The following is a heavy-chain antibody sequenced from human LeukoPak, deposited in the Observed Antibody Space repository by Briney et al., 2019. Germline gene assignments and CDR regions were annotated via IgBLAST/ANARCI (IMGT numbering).Heavy chain of an antibody. Sequence: SVKVSCKASGGTFSSYAISWVRQAPGQGLEWMGGIIPIFGTANYAQKFQGRVTITTDESTSTAYMELRSLRSDDTAVYYCARGITMIVVVPDYWGQGTLVTVSS. V-gene: IGHV1-69*05. CDR2: IIPIFGTA. CDR1: GGTFSSYA. D-gene: IGHD3-22*01. J-gene: IGHJ4*02. CDR3: ARGITMIVVVPDY.